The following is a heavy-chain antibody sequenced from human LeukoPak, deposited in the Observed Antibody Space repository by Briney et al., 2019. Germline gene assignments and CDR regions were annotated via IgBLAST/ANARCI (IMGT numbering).Heavy chain of an antibody. Sequence: GGSLRLSCAPSGFIFSNFCMSWVRQAPGRGLEWVANINQDGSVKNSVDSVKGRFTLSRDNAKNSLYLQMNSLRVEHTAVYYCAREGRPNAFDVWGQGTMVTVSS. CDR2: INQDGSVK. V-gene: IGHV3-7*01. CDR1: GFIFSNFC. J-gene: IGHJ3*01. CDR3: AREGRPNAFDV.